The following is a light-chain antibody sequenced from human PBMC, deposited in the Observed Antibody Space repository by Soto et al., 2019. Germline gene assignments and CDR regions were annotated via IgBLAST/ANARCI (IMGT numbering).Light chain of an antibody. J-gene: IGLJ1*01. V-gene: IGLV1-44*01. Sequence: QSVLTQPPSASGTPGQRVTISCSGSSSNIGSNTVNWYQQLPGTAPKLLIYFNNQRPSGVPDRFSGSKSGTSASLAISGLQSEDEAEDYCAAWDDSLNGHKYVXGTVTKVTVL. CDR3: AAWDDSLNGHKYV. CDR1: SSNIGSNT. CDR2: FNN.